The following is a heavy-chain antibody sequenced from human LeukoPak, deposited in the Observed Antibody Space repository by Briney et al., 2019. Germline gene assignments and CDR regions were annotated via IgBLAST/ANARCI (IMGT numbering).Heavy chain of an antibody. Sequence: GGFLRLSCAASGFTVSSNYMSWVRQAPGKGLEWVSVIYSGGSTYYADSVKGRFTISRDNSKNTLYLQMNSLRAEDTAVYYCARVWSGYDLYYYYMDVWGKGTTVTVSS. CDR2: IYSGGST. CDR1: GFTVSSNY. D-gene: IGHD5-12*01. J-gene: IGHJ6*03. CDR3: ARVWSGYDLYYYYMDV. V-gene: IGHV3-66*02.